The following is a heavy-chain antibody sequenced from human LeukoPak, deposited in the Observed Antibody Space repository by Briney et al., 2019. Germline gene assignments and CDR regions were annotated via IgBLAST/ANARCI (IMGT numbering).Heavy chain of an antibody. CDR3: ARDYEYYDFWSGYCTEEYYFDY. D-gene: IGHD3-3*01. V-gene: IGHV3-21*01. CDR1: GFTFSSYS. Sequence: GGSLRLSCAASGFTFSSYSMNWVRQAPGKGLEWVSSISSSSSYIYYADSVKGRFTISRDNAKNSLYLQMNSLRAEDTAVYYCARDYEYYDFWSGYCTEEYYFDYWGQGTLVTVSS. J-gene: IGHJ4*02. CDR2: ISSSSSYI.